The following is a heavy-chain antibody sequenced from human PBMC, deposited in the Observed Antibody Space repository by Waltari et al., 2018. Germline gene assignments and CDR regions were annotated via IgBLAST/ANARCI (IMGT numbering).Heavy chain of an antibody. CDR1: GGSITSHRHY. J-gene: IGHJ3*01. V-gene: IGHV4-39*02. D-gene: IGHD5-12*01. CDR2: MSYNGAT. Sequence: QLQLQESGPGVGKPSETLSLTCIVSGGSITSHRHYWAWIRQPPGQGLEWIGTMSYNGATYSSPSLKSRVTVSRDTSKNHLSLTLGSVTAEDTAVYYCATYIGASIGTAAFDVWGQGTMVTVSS. CDR3: ATYIGASIGTAAFDV.